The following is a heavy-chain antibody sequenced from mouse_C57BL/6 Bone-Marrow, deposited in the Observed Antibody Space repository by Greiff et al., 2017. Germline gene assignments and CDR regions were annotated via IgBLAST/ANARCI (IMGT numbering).Heavy chain of an antibody. Sequence: VQLQESGAELARPGASVKLSCKASGYTFTSYGISWVKQRTGQGLEWIGEIYPRSGNTYYNEKFKGKATLTADKSSSTAYMELRSLTSEDSAVSFCVRYGNYGGCDYWGQGTTLTVSS. CDR1: GYTFTSYG. CDR2: IYPRSGNT. J-gene: IGHJ2*01. V-gene: IGHV1-81*01. D-gene: IGHD2-1*01. CDR3: VRYGNYGGCDY.